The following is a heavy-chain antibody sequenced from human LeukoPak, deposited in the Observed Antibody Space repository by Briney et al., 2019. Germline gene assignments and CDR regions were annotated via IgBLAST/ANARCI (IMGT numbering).Heavy chain of an antibody. CDR3: ATQPESYGDSASYFHH. Sequence: GGSLRLSCAASGFTFSSYAMSWVRQAPGKGLEWVSDISGSGGSSYYADSVKGRFTISRDKSKNMLHLDMNSLRADDTAVYYCATQPESYGDSASYFHHWGQGTLVTVSS. D-gene: IGHD4-17*01. CDR1: GFTFSSYA. V-gene: IGHV3-23*01. J-gene: IGHJ1*01. CDR2: ISGSGGSS.